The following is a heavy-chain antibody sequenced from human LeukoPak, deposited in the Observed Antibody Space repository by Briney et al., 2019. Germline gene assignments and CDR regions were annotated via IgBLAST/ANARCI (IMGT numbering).Heavy chain of an antibody. Sequence: ASVKVSCKASGYTFTGYYMHWVRQAPGQGLEWMGWINPNSGGTNYAQKFQGRVTMTRDTSISTAYMELSRLRSDDTAVYYCARVGCITRARGNWFDPWGQGTLVTVSS. D-gene: IGHD3-10*01. CDR3: ARVGCITRARGNWFDP. V-gene: IGHV1-2*02. J-gene: IGHJ5*02. CDR2: INPNSGGT. CDR1: GYTFTGYY.